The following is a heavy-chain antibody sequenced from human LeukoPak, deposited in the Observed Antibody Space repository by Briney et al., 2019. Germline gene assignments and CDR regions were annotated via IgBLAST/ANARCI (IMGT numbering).Heavy chain of an antibody. CDR1: GGSISSSRYY. Sequence: PSETLSLTCTVSGGSISSSRYYWGWIRQPPGKGLECLGFMYYSGSTNYSPSLKRRLTLSADTSKNQFSLKLSSVTGADTAVYYCARGRGSYYFDFWGQRTLVTLSS. V-gene: IGHV4-61*05. CDR2: MYYSGST. J-gene: IGHJ4*02. D-gene: IGHD1-26*01. CDR3: ARGRGSYYFDF.